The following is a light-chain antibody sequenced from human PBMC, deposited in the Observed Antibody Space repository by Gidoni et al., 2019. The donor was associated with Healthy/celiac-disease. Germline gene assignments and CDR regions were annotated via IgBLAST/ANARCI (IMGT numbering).Light chain of an antibody. CDR3: QQYNSYSTLT. CDR2: KAS. Sequence: DIPITQSPSTLSASVGDRVTITCRASQSISSWLAWYQQKPGKAPKLLIYKASSLESGVPSRFSGSGSGTEFTLTISSLQPDDFATYYCQQYNSYSTLTFGGGTKVEIK. J-gene: IGKJ4*01. CDR1: QSISSW. V-gene: IGKV1-5*03.